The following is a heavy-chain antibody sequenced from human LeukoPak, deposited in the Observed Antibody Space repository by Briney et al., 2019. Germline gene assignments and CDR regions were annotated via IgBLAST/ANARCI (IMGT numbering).Heavy chain of an antibody. V-gene: IGHV4-4*02. J-gene: IGHJ4*02. CDR3: SREGGAFPPFGY. Sequence: SETLSLTCGVSGGSISSTNWWSWVRQPPGQGLEWIGEISLSGVTNYNPSLKSRVTMSLDRSKNHLSLTLTSVTAADTAVYYCSREGGAFPPFGYWGQGTLVTVSS. CDR2: ISLSGVT. D-gene: IGHD1-26*01. CDR1: GGSISSTNW.